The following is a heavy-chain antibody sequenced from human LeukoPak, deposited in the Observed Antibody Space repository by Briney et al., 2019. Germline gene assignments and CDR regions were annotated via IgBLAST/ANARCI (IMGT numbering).Heavy chain of an antibody. CDR1: GGSISSSNW. D-gene: IGHD6-13*01. J-gene: IGHJ4*02. CDR2: IYHSGST. Sequence: SGTLSLTCAVSGGSISSSNWWSWVRQPPGKGLEWIGEIYHSGSTNYNPSLKSRVTISVDTSKNQFSLKLSSVTAADTAVYYCARHTQQLVPNYWGQGTLVTVSS. V-gene: IGHV4-4*02. CDR3: ARHTQQLVPNY.